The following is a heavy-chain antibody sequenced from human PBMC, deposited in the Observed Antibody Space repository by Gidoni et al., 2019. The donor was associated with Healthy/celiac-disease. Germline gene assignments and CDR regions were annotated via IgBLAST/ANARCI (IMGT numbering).Heavy chain of an antibody. V-gene: IGHV4-31*03. Sequence: QVQLQESGPGLVKPSQTLSLTCTVSGGSISSGGYYWSWIRQHPGKGLEWIGYIYSSGSTYYNPSLKSRVTISVDTSKNQFSLKLSSVTAADTAVYYCAREDSSSWGDIGYNWFDPWGQGTLVTVSS. J-gene: IGHJ5*02. CDR3: AREDSSSWGDIGYNWFDP. D-gene: IGHD6-13*01. CDR1: GGSISSGGYY. CDR2: IYSSGST.